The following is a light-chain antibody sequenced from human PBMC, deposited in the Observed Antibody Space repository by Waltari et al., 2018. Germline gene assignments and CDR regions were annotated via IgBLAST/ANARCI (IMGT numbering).Light chain of an antibody. CDR1: NIGGKS. CDR3: QLWDIGSDHKV. V-gene: IGLV3-21*03. CDR2: NDN. J-gene: IGLJ1*01. Sequence: SYVLTQPPSVSVAPGKTATIPCGGDNIGGKSVHWYQQKPGQAPVLVVYNDNDRPSGIPERFSGSNSVNTATLTISRVEVGDDADYYCQLWDIGSDHKVFGSGTKVIVL.